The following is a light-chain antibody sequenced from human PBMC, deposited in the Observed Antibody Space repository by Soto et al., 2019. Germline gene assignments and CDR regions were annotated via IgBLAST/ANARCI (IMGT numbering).Light chain of an antibody. Sequence: AIQMTQSPSSLTASVGDRVTITCRASQGIRNDLGWYQQKPGKAPNLLIYAASSLQSGVPSRFSGSGSGTDFTLTISSLQPEDFATYYCLQDYNYPRTFGQGTKVEIK. CDR2: AAS. J-gene: IGKJ1*01. V-gene: IGKV1-6*01. CDR3: LQDYNYPRT. CDR1: QGIRND.